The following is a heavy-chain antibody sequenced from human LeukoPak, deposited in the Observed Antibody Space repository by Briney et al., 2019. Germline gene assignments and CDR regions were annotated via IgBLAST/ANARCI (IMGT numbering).Heavy chain of an antibody. Sequence: GGSLRLSCAASGFTFSTYWMSWVRQAPGKGLEWVANIKEDGSAKYYVDSVKGRFTISRDNAKNSLYLQMNSLRAEDTAVYYYARDYDGVRGHWWGQGTLVTVSS. CDR2: IKEDGSAK. CDR3: ARDYDGVRGHW. D-gene: IGHD2-8*01. CDR1: GFTFSTYW. V-gene: IGHV3-7*04. J-gene: IGHJ4*02.